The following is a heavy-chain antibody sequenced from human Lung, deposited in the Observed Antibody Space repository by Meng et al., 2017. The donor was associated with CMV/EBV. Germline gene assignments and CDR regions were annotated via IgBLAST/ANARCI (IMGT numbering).Heavy chain of an antibody. CDR2: ISFDGSNK. D-gene: IGHD6-25*01. V-gene: IGHV3-30*04. Sequence: GESLKISCAASGFTFSTYAMHWVRQAPGKGLEWVAVISFDGSNKYYADSVRGRSIISRDNPHNTVSLQMNSLRVEDTALYYCVRDGQAGAKGLDYWGQGTLVTVSS. J-gene: IGHJ4*02. CDR1: GFTFSTYA. CDR3: VRDGQAGAKGLDY.